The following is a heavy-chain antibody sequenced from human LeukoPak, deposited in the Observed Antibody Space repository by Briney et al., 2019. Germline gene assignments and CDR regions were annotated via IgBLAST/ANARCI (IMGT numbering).Heavy chain of an antibody. Sequence: ASVKVSCKASGYTFTSYGISWVRQAPRQGLEWMGWISAYNGNTNYAQKLQGRVTMTTDTSTSTAYMELRSLRSDDTAVYYCARDARSDSSSWLDAFDIWGQGTMVTVSS. J-gene: IGHJ3*02. V-gene: IGHV1-18*01. CDR2: ISAYNGNT. D-gene: IGHD6-13*01. CDR3: ARDARSDSSSWLDAFDI. CDR1: GYTFTSYG.